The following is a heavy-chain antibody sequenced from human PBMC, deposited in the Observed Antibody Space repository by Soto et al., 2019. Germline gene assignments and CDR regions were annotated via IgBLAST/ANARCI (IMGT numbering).Heavy chain of an antibody. D-gene: IGHD3-10*01. Sequence: PGGSLRLSCAASGFTFSNAWMNWVRQAPGKGLEWVGRIKSKTDGGTTDYAAPVKGRFTISRDDSKNTLYLQMNSLKTEDTAVYYCTTDHWFGELTLGYYGMDVWGQGTTVTVSS. V-gene: IGHV3-15*07. CDR1: GFTFSNAW. CDR2: IKSKTDGGTT. CDR3: TTDHWFGELTLGYYGMDV. J-gene: IGHJ6*02.